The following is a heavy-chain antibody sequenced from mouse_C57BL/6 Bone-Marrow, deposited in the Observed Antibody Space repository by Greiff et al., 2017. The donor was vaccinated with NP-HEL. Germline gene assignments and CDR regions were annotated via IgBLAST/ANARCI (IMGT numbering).Heavy chain of an antibody. CDR2: IDPEDGET. CDR1: GFNIKDYY. D-gene: IGHD1-1*01. V-gene: IGHV14-2*01. J-gene: IGHJ4*01. Sequence: VQLKESGAELVKPGASVKLSCTASGFNIKDYYMHWVKQRTEQGLEWIGRIDPEDGETKYAPKFQGKATITADTSSNTAYLQLSSLTSEDTAVYYCEDTIASVCTIALDYWGQGTTVTVSS. CDR3: EDTIASVCTIALDY.